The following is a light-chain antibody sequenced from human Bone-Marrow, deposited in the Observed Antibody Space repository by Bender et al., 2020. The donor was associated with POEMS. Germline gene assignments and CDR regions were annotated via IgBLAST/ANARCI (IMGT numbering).Light chain of an antibody. Sequence: QSVLTQPPSVSGAPGQRVTISCTGSSSNIGAVYDVHWYQQLPGTAPKLLIYGISNWPSGVPDRFSGSKSGTSASLAISGLQSEDEADYYCAVWDDSLNGWVFGGGTKLTVL. CDR1: SSNIGAVYD. CDR2: GIS. V-gene: IGLV1-40*01. CDR3: AVWDDSLNGWV. J-gene: IGLJ3*02.